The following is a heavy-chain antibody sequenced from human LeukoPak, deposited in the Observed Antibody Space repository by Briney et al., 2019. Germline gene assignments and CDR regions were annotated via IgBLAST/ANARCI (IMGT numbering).Heavy chain of an antibody. Sequence: SVKVSCKASGGTFSSYAISWVRQAPGQGLEWMGRIIPIFGIANYAQKFQGRVTITADKSTSTAYMELSSLRSEDTAVYYCARENGGHYYYSGMDVWGQGTTVTVSS. V-gene: IGHV1-69*04. CDR2: IIPIFGIA. D-gene: IGHD4-23*01. CDR3: ARENGGHYYYSGMDV. CDR1: GGTFSSYA. J-gene: IGHJ6*02.